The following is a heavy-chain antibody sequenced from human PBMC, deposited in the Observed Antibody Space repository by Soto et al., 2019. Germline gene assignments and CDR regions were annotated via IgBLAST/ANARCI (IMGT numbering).Heavy chain of an antibody. Sequence: PGGSLRLSCAASGLTVSTNYMSWVRQAPGKGLEWVSILYSDGRAYHSDSVKGRFTISRDNSKNTLYLQMHSLRTDDTAVYYCARVTTLGFDYWVQGTLVTVSS. CDR2: LYSDGRA. D-gene: IGHD3-22*01. V-gene: IGHV3-66*01. CDR3: ARVTTLGFDY. CDR1: GLTVSTNY. J-gene: IGHJ4*02.